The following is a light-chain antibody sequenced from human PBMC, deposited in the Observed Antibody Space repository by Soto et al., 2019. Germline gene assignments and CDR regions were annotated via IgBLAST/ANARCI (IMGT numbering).Light chain of an antibody. CDR3: QQRSNWPPLS. V-gene: IGKV1-12*01. Sequence: DIQMTQSPSSVSASVGDRVTITCRASQAIDSWLAWYQQKPGEAPKLLIFTGSLLHSGVPPRFSGSGSGTDFTLTISSLEPEDFAVYYCQQRSNWPPLSFGGGTKVDIK. CDR2: TGS. J-gene: IGKJ4*01. CDR1: QAIDSW.